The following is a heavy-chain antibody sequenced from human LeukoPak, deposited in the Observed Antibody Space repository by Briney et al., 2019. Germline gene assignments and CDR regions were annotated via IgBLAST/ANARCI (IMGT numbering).Heavy chain of an antibody. CDR2: INPNSGGT. CDR3: AREGNGDYLGAFDI. V-gene: IGHV1-2*02. CDR1: GYTFTGYY. D-gene: IGHD4-17*01. Sequence: ASVKVSCKASGYTFTGYYMHWVRQAPGQGLEWMGWINPNSGGTNYAQKFQGRVTMTRDTSISTAYMELSRLRSDDTAVYYCAREGNGDYLGAFDIWGQGTMVTVSS. J-gene: IGHJ3*02.